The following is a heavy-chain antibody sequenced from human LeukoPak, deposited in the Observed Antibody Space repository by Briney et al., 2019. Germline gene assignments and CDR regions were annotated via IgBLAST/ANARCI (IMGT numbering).Heavy chain of an antibody. Sequence: PSETLSLTCTVSGGSISRYYWNWIRQPAGKGLEWIGRIYTSGSTNYNPSLKSRVTISVDTSKNQFSLKLSSVTAADTAVYYCARLGCSGGSCYDDYWGQGTLVTVSS. D-gene: IGHD2-15*01. CDR1: GGSISRYY. CDR3: ARLGCSGGSCYDDY. V-gene: IGHV4-4*07. J-gene: IGHJ4*02. CDR2: IYTSGST.